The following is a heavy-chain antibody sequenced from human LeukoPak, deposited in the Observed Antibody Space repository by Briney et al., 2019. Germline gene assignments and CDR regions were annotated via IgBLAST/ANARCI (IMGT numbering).Heavy chain of an antibody. J-gene: IGHJ4*02. D-gene: IGHD6-13*01. CDR3: ARVGGNSWFFDY. CDR2: IYHSGST. V-gene: IGHV4-59*01. CDR1: GGSISNYY. Sequence: SETLSLTCTVYGGSISNYYWSWIRQPPGKGLKWIGNIYHSGSTNYNPSLKDRVSISLDASKKQFSLKLSSVTVADTAVYYCARVGGNSWFFDYWGQGTLVTVSS.